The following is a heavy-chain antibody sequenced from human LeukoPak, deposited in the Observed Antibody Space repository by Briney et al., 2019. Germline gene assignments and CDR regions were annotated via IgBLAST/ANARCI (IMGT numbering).Heavy chain of an antibody. Sequence: SETLSLTCTVSGGSIISSSYNWGWIRQPPGKGLEWIGTIYYSGTTYYNPSVKGRVTISVETSKNEFSLKLNSVTAADTAVYYCARLPTGFPNWFDPWGQGTRVTVSS. J-gene: IGHJ5*02. V-gene: IGHV4-39*01. D-gene: IGHD2-8*02. CDR1: GGSIISSSYN. CDR2: IYYSGTT. CDR3: ARLPTGFPNWFDP.